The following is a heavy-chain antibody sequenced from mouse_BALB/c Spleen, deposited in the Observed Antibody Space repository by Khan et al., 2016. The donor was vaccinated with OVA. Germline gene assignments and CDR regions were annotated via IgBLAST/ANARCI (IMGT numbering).Heavy chain of an antibody. CDR2: ISYSGST. J-gene: IGHJ2*01. Sequence: EVKLLESGPGLVKPSQSLSLTCTVTGYSITSGYGWNLIRQFPGNKLEWMGYISYSGSTNYNPTLKSRISITRDTSKNQFFLQLNSLTTEDTATYNCARTAGIKYWGQGTTLTVSS. CDR1: GYSITSGYG. D-gene: IGHD1-2*01. CDR3: ARTAGIKY. V-gene: IGHV3-2*02.